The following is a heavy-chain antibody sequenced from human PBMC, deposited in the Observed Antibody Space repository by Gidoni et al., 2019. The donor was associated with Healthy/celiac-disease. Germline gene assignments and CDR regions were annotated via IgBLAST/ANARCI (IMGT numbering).Heavy chain of an antibody. D-gene: IGHD6-6*01. CDR2: IGTAGDT. CDR1: GFTFSSYD. J-gene: IGHJ4*02. V-gene: IGHV3-13*01. CDR3: AAYSSSGTFDY. Sequence: EVQLVESGGGLVQPRVSLRLSSAASGFTFSSYDMHWVRQPTGKGLEWVSAIGTAGDTYYPGTVKGRFTISRENAKNSLYLQMNSLRAGDTAVYYCAAYSSSGTFDYWGQGTLVTVSS.